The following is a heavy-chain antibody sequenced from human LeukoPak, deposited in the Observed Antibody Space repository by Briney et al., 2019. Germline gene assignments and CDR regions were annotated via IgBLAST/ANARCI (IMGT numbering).Heavy chain of an antibody. CDR2: ISPRGADI. V-gene: IGHV3-11*04. J-gene: IGHJ4*02. CDR3: ARGLYGAFVG. D-gene: IGHD4/OR15-4a*01. Sequence: PGGSLRLSCSGSGFTFSDYYMTWMRQAPGRGLECLSYISPRGADINYADSVKGRFTISRDNAQNTLYLQMDSLRAEDTAVYYCARGLYGAFVGWGQGTLVTVSS. CDR1: GFTFSDYY.